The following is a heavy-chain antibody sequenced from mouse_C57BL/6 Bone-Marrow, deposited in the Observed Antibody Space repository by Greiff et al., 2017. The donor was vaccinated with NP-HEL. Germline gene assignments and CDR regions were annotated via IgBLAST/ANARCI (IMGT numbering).Heavy chain of an antibody. Sequence: QVQLQQPGAELVKPGASVKMSCKASGYTFTSYWITWVKQRPGQGLEWIGDIDPGSGSTNYNEKFKSKATLTVDTSSSTAYMKLSSLTSEDSAVYYCASYPYYSSSYRGDCWGNGTTVTVSS. CDR1: GYTFTSYW. V-gene: IGHV1-55*01. CDR3: ASYPYYSSSYRGDC. CDR2: IDPGSGST. D-gene: IGHD1-1*01. J-gene: IGHJ4*01.